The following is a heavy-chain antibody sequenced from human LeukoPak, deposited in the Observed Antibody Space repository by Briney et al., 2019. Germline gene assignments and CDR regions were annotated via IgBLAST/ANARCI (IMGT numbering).Heavy chain of an antibody. CDR3: ARDPSGYESWFDP. Sequence: PSETLSLTCTVSGGSISSGSYHWSWIRQPAGKALEWIGRIYPSGSTNYDPSLKSRVTISVDTSKNQFSLKLTSVTAADTAVYYCARDPSGYESWFDPWGQGTLVTVSS. J-gene: IGHJ5*02. CDR1: GGSISSGSYH. V-gene: IGHV4-61*02. CDR2: IYPSGST. D-gene: IGHD5-12*01.